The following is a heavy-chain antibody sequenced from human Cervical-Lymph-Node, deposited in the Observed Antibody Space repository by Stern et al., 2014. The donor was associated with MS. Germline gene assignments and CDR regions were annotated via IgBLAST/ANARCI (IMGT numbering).Heavy chain of an antibody. CDR3: ARGRDYFGP. Sequence: EVQLVESGGGLAQPGGSLRLSCAASGLSFSDYWMSWVRQAPGKGLEWVAYIKQDGGEKYYLDSVKGRFTISRDNTKNSLSLQMNSLRVEDTAFYYCARGRDYFGPWGQGTLVTVSS. CDR1: GLSFSDYW. V-gene: IGHV3-7*01. CDR2: IKQDGGEK. J-gene: IGHJ4*02.